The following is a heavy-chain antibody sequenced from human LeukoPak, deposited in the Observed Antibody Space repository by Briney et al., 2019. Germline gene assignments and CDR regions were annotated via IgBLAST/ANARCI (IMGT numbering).Heavy chain of an antibody. J-gene: IGHJ4*02. Sequence: GGSLRLSCAASGFTFSSYAMSWVRQAPGKGLAWVSAISGSGGSTYYADSVKGRFTISRDNSKNTLYLQMNSLRAEDTAVYYCAEAAESSSWYYFDYWGQGTLVTVSS. CDR3: AEAAESSSWYYFDY. V-gene: IGHV3-23*01. D-gene: IGHD6-13*01. CDR2: ISGSGGST. CDR1: GFTFSSYA.